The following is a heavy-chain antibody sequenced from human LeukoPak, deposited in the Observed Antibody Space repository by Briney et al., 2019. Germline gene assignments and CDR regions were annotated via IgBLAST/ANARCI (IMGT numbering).Heavy chain of an antibody. CDR1: GYTFTGFY. CDR2: INPNSGVT. Sequence: ASVKVSCKASGYTFTGFYMHWVRQAPGQGLEWMGRINPNSGVTNYAQKFQGRVTMTRDMSMSTAYMELSRLRSDDTAVYYCAGEDNSSGYRPFDIWGQGTMVTVPS. D-gene: IGHD3-22*01. J-gene: IGHJ3*02. CDR3: AGEDNSSGYRPFDI. V-gene: IGHV1-2*06.